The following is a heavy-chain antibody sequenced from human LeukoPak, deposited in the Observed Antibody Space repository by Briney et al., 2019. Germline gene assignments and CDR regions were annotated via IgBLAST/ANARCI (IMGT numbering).Heavy chain of an antibody. CDR3: ASGNWNDRAFDI. V-gene: IGHV3-7*01. CDR2: IKQDGSER. Sequence: PGGSLRLSCAASGHTFSDYWMSWVRQAPGKGLEWVADIKQDGSERYYVDPVKGRFTISRDNAKNSLYLQMNSLRAEDTAVYYCASGNWNDRAFDIWGQGTMVTVSS. CDR1: GHTFSDYW. J-gene: IGHJ3*02. D-gene: IGHD1-20*01.